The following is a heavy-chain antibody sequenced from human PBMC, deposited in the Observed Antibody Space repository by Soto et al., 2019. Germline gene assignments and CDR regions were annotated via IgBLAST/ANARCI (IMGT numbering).Heavy chain of an antibody. CDR3: ARGTNYYDSSGYYYVGGAFDI. CDR1: GGSISSGGYS. CDR2: IYHSGST. D-gene: IGHD3-22*01. Sequence: QLQLQESGSGLVKPSQTLSLTCAVSGGSISSGGYSWSWIRQPPGQGREWIGYIYHSGSTYYNPSLKRRVTISVDRSKKQFSLKLISVTAADTAVYYCARGTNYYDSSGYYYVGGAFDIWGQGTMVTVSS. V-gene: IGHV4-30-2*01. J-gene: IGHJ3*02.